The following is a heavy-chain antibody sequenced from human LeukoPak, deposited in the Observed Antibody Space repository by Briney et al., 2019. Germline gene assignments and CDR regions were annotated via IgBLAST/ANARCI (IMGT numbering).Heavy chain of an antibody. Sequence: ASVKVSCKASGYTFTGYYMHWVRQAPGQGLEWMGWINPNSGGTNYAQKFQGRDTMTRDTSISTAYMELSRLRSDDTAVYYCARFEAYCGGDCYPTPFDYWGQGTLVTVSS. V-gene: IGHV1-2*02. CDR3: ARFEAYCGGDCYPTPFDY. J-gene: IGHJ4*02. CDR1: GYTFTGYY. CDR2: INPNSGGT. D-gene: IGHD2-21*02.